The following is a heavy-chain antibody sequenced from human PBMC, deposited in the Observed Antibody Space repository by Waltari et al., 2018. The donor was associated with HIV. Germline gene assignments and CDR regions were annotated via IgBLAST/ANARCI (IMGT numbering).Heavy chain of an antibody. J-gene: IGHJ5*02. CDR1: GLTLDVPP. V-gene: IGHV3-23*01. CDR2: ISGSVATI. D-gene: IGHD3-9*01. CDR3: TKDSFSATGNVDWFDP. Sequence: EVWLLQHGGVLVRLVGYQRPSCTAYGLTLDVPPMTLVRHAPGKGREWVASISGSVATISYADSVKDRFIVSRDSLESTVYLQINNAKVDETAVYYCTKDSFSATGNVDWFDPWGPGTLVTVS.